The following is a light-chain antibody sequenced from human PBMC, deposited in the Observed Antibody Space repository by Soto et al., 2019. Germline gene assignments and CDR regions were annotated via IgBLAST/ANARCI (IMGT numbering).Light chain of an antibody. Sequence: SYELTQPPSVSVAPGQTARITCGGDNIGSDSVHWYQQKPGQAPLLVVYDDSDRPSGIPERFSGFSYGNTATLTISRVEAGDEADYYCQVWDGSSDHYVFGTATKLTVL. CDR3: QVWDGSSDHYV. V-gene: IGLV3-21*02. CDR1: NIGSDS. CDR2: DDS. J-gene: IGLJ1*01.